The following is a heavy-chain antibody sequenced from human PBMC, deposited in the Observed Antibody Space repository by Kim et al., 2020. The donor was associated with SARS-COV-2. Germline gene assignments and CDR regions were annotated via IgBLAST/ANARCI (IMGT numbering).Heavy chain of an antibody. D-gene: IGHD3-22*01. J-gene: IGHJ6*02. Sequence: KFQCRVTITRDTSASTAYMELSSLRSEDTAVYYCAAYYDSSGYEPGMDVWGQGTTVTVSS. CDR3: AAYYDSSGYEPGMDV. V-gene: IGHV1-3*01.